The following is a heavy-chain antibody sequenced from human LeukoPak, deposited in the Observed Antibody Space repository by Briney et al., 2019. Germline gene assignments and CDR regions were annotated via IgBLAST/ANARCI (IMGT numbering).Heavy chain of an antibody. Sequence: SETLSLTCSVSGYSINSGYHWGWIRQPPGKGLEWIAIMHHTGSTHYNPSLQSRVTISIDTSKNHFSLKLRSVSAADTAVYYCARRGTMVRGVIPYYFDYWGQGTLVTVSS. V-gene: IGHV4-38-2*01. J-gene: IGHJ4*02. CDR2: MHHTGST. CDR1: GYSINSGYH. CDR3: ARRGTMVRGVIPYYFDY. D-gene: IGHD3-10*01.